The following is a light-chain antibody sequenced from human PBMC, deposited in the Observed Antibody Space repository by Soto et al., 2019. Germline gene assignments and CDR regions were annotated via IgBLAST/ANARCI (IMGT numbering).Light chain of an antibody. V-gene: IGKV1-17*03. Sequence: DIQMTQSPSAMSASVGDRVTITCRASQDISNSLAWLQQRPGKVPKRLIYPAPSLQSGVPSRFSGSRSGTEFTLTISSLQPEDFATYYCLQHKTFPWTFGQGTK. J-gene: IGKJ1*01. CDR3: LQHKTFPWT. CDR2: PAP. CDR1: QDISNS.